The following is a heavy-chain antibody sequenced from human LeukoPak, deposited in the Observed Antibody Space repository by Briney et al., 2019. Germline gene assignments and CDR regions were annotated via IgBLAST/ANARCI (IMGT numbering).Heavy chain of an antibody. D-gene: IGHD2-2*02. CDR1: GDSVSSNSAA. J-gene: IGHJ6*02. V-gene: IGHV6-1*01. CDR2: TYHRSKWYN. CDR3: ARVGCSSTSCYTVDPRSYYYYYGMDV. Sequence: SQTLSLTCAISGDSVSSNSAAWNWIRQSPSRGLEWLGRTYHRSKWYNDYAVSVKSRITINPDTSKNQFSLQLNSVTPEDTAVYYCARVGCSSTSCYTVDPRSYYYYYGMDVWGQGTTVTVSS.